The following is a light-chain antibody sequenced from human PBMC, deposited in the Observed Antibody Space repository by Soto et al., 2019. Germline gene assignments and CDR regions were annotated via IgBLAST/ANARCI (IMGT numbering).Light chain of an antibody. CDR1: SSDVGSYNL. J-gene: IGLJ3*02. CDR3: CSYAGSSTWV. Sequence: QSALTQPASVAGSPGQSITISCTGTSSDVGSYNLVSWYQQRPGKAPKLRIYEVSKRPSAVSKRFSGSKSGNTAYLTISGLQAEDEADYSCCSYAGSSTWVFGGGTTLTVL. CDR2: EVS. V-gene: IGLV2-23*02.